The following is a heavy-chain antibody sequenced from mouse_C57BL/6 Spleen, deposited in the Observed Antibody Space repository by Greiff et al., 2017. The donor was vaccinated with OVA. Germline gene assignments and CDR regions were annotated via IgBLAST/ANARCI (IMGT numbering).Heavy chain of an antibody. CDR3: ARSGPYYYGSDAMDY. Sequence: QVQLQQPGTELVKPGASVKLSCKASGYTFTRYWMPWVKQRPGQGLEWIGNINPSNGGTNYNEKFKSKATLTVDKSSSTAYMQLSSLTSEDSAVYYCARSGPYYYGSDAMDYWGQGTSVTVSS. CDR2: INPSNGGT. CDR1: GYTFTRYW. D-gene: IGHD1-1*01. V-gene: IGHV1-53*01. J-gene: IGHJ4*01.